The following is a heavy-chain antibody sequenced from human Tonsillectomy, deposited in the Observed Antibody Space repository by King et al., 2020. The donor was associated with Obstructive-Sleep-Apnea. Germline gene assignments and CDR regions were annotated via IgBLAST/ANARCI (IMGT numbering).Heavy chain of an antibody. D-gene: IGHD3-22*01. CDR3: ARGWRLNYDSSGTFDY. CDR1: GFTFSSYA. J-gene: IGHJ4*02. Sequence: VQLVESGGGVVQPGRSLRLSCAASGFTFSSYAMHWVRQAPGKGLEWVAGISYDGSNKYYADSVKGRFTISRDNSKNTLYLQMNSLRAEDTAVYYCARGWRLNYDSSGTFDYWGQGTLVTVSS. V-gene: IGHV3-30-3*01. CDR2: ISYDGSNK.